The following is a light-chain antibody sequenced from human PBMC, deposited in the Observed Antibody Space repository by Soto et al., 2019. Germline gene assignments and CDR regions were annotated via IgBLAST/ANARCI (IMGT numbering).Light chain of an antibody. CDR2: GAS. J-gene: IGKJ1*01. V-gene: IGKV3-20*01. CDR3: QQYSSPPRT. CDR1: QSVSSY. Sequence: EIVLTQSPGSLSLSPRERATLSCRASQSVSSYLAWYQQKPGQAPRLLISGASSRATGFPDRFSGSGSGTDFSLTISRLEPEDSAVYYCQQYSSPPRTFGQGTKVEIK.